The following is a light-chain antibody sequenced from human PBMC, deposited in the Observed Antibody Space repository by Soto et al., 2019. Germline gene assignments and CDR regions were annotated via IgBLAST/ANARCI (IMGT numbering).Light chain of an antibody. J-gene: IGKJ1*01. CDR2: GAS. CDR3: QHYGRTPLT. Sequence: EVVLTQSPGTLPLSPGERATLSCRASEGVSSGYLAWYQQKPGQAPRLLIYGASRRATGIPDRFSGSGSGTDFTLTISRLDPEDFAVYHCQHYGRTPLTCGQGTKV. V-gene: IGKV3-20*01. CDR1: EGVSSGY.